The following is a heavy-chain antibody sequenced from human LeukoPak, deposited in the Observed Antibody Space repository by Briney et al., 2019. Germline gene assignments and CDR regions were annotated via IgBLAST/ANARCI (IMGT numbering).Heavy chain of an antibody. CDR1: GGSISPYY. J-gene: IGHJ4*02. CDR2: IYTSGAT. V-gene: IGHV4-4*07. CDR3: ARNREYSSGWYYFDD. D-gene: IGHD6-19*01. Sequence: PSETLSLTCTVSGGSISPYYWSWIRQPAGKGLEWIGRIYTSGATNYNPSLSSRVTMSLDTSKNQFSPELRSVTAADTAVYYCARNREYSSGWYYFDDWGQGTLVTVSS.